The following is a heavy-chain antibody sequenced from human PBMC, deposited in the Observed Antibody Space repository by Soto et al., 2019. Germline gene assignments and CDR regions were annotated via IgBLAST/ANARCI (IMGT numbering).Heavy chain of an antibody. CDR2: IWYDGSNK. CDR3: ARSGVLQLDAFDI. J-gene: IGHJ3*02. V-gene: IGHV3-33*01. CDR1: GFTFSSYG. D-gene: IGHD2-8*01. Sequence: QVQLVESGGGVVQPGRSLRLSCAASGFTFSSYGMHWVRQAPGKGLEWVAVIWYDGSNKYYADSVKGRFTISRDNSKNTLYLQMNSLRAEDTAVYYCARSGVLQLDAFDIWGQGTMVTVSS.